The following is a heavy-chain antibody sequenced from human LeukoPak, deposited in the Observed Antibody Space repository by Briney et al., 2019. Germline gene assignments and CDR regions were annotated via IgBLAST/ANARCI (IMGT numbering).Heavy chain of an antibody. V-gene: IGHV3-23*01. CDR1: GFTFSSYA. CDR2: ISGSGGST. D-gene: IGHD3-22*01. CDR3: AKFSDSTGYYPGYFDY. J-gene: IGHJ4*02. Sequence: GGSLRLSCAASGFTFSSYAISWVRQAPGKGLEWVSAISGSGGSTYYADSVKGRFTISRDNSKNTLYLQMNSLRAEDMAVYYCAKFSDSTGYYPGYFDYWGQGTLVTVSS.